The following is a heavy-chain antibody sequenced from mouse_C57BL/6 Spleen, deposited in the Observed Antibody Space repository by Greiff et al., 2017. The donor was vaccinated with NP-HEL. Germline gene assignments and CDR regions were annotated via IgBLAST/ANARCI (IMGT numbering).Heavy chain of an antibody. CDR1: GYTFTSYW. CDR3: ARHYGSSLYAMDY. Sequence: QVQLQQPGAELVKPGASVKMSCKASGYTFTSYWITWVKQRPGQGLEWIGDIYPGSGSTNYNEKFKSKATLTVDTSSSTAYMQLRSLTSEDSAVYYCARHYGSSLYAMDYWGQGTSVTVSS. V-gene: IGHV1-55*01. J-gene: IGHJ4*01. CDR2: IYPGSGST. D-gene: IGHD1-1*01.